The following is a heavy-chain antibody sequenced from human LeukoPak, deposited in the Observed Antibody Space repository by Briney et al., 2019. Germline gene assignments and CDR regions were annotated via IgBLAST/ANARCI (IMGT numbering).Heavy chain of an antibody. Sequence: GGPLRLSCAASGFTVSSNYMSWVRQAPGKGLEWVSVIYSGGSTYYADSVKGRFTISRDNGNNSLYLHMSRLRVEDTAVYYCARDLKGFNLWGQGALVTVSS. CDR3: ARDLKGFNL. CDR2: IYSGGST. V-gene: IGHV3-53*01. CDR1: GFTVSSNY. J-gene: IGHJ5*02.